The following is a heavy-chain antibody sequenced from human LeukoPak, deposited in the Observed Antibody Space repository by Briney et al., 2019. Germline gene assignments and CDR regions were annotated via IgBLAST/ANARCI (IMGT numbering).Heavy chain of an antibody. CDR1: GGSISSYY. V-gene: IGHV4-59*01. CDR3: ARDRNYDSSGYYDAFDI. Sequence: SETLSLTCTVSGGSISSYYWSWIRQPPGKGLEWIGYIYYSGSTNYSPSLKSRVTISVDTSKNQFSLKLSSVTAADTAVYYCARDRNYDSSGYYDAFDIWGQGTMVTVSS. D-gene: IGHD3-22*01. J-gene: IGHJ3*02. CDR2: IYYSGST.